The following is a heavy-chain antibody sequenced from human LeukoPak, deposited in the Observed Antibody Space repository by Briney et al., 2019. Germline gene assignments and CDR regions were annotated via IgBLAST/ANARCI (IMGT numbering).Heavy chain of an antibody. Sequence: PGGSLRLSCVASGFIFSGSSMHWVRQAPGKGLEWVSFIRFDATNKYYAASVKGRFTISRDNSKNTLYLQMNSLRAEDAAVYFCAKSPPGYSFGLFDYWGQGALVTVSS. CDR2: IRFDATNK. V-gene: IGHV3-30*02. D-gene: IGHD5-18*01. CDR3: AKSPPGYSFGLFDY. CDR1: GFIFSGSS. J-gene: IGHJ4*02.